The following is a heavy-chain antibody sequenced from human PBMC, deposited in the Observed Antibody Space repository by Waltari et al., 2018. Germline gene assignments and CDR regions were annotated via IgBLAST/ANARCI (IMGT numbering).Heavy chain of an antibody. D-gene: IGHD3-3*01. Sequence: QVQLVESGGGVVQPGRYVRLSCEACRFTFRCYGLQWVRQAPGKGLEWVEVISYDGSNKYYADSVKDRFTISRDNSKNTLYLQMNSLRAEDTAVYYCAKEVLGYYDFWSRPDYWGQGTLVTVSS. V-gene: IGHV3-30*18. CDR1: RFTFRCYG. J-gene: IGHJ4*02. CDR3: AKEVLGYYDFWSRPDY. CDR2: ISYDGSNK.